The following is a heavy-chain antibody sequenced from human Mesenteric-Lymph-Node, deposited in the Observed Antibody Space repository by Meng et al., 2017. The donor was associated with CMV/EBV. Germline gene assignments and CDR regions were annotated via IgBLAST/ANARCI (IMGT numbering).Heavy chain of an antibody. J-gene: IGHJ3*02. CDR1: GFTFSSYA. CDR3: AKDKGHYDSPRRDWDAFDI. D-gene: IGHD3-22*01. Sequence: GESLKISCEASGFTFSSYAMSWVRQAPGKGLEWVSVIYGGGSSTYYADSVKGRFTISRDNPKNTLYLQMNSLRAEDTAVYYCAKDKGHYDSPRRDWDAFDIWGHGTMVTVSS. CDR2: IYGGGSST. V-gene: IGHV3-23*03.